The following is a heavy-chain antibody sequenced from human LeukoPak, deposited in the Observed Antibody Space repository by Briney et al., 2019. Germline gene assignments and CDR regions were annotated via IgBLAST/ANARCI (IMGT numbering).Heavy chain of an antibody. V-gene: IGHV1-69*05. CDR3: ARDDYYDSSGYYYVADY. D-gene: IGHD3-22*01. CDR1: GGTFSSYA. Sequence: ASVKVSCKASGGTFSSYAISWVRQAPGQGLEWMGGIIPIFGTANYAQKFQGRVTMTTDTSTSTAYMELRSLRSDDTAVYYCARDDYYDSSGYYYVADYWGQGTLVTVSS. J-gene: IGHJ4*02. CDR2: IIPIFGTA.